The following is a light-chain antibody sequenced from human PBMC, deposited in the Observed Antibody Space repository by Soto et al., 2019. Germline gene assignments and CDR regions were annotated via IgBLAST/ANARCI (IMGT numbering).Light chain of an antibody. CDR1: QSINKW. Sequence: DIKMTQSPSTLSASPGDRVIITCRASQSINKWLAWYQQRPGEAPKLLIYQASHLQSGVPSRFSGSGSETEFSLTISSPQPADFATYYCQHYSHYPWTFGQGTKVEIK. J-gene: IGKJ1*01. V-gene: IGKV1-5*03. CDR2: QAS. CDR3: QHYSHYPWT.